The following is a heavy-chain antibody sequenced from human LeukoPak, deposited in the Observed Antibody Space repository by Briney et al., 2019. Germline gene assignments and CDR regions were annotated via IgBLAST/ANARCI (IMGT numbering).Heavy chain of an antibody. CDR1: GGSISSGGYY. Sequence: PSETLSLTCTVSGGSISSGGYYWSWIRQPPGKGLEWIGYIYHSGSTYYNPSLKSRVTISVDRSKNQFSLKLSSVTAADTAVYYCARAAVPAAIGGAFNWFDPWGQGTLVTVSS. J-gene: IGHJ5*02. CDR3: ARAAVPAAIGGAFNWFDP. D-gene: IGHD2-2*01. CDR2: IYHSGST. V-gene: IGHV4-30-2*01.